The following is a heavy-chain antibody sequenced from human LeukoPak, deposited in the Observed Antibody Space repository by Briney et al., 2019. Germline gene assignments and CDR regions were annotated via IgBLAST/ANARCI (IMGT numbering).Heavy chain of an antibody. D-gene: IGHD1-26*01. CDR3: VKGLQWELPFDC. CDR2: ISGSGGDST. J-gene: IGHJ4*02. CDR1: GFTFRNYA. Sequence: TGGSLRLSCAASGFTFRNYAMTWVRQAPGKGLKWVSAISGSGGDSTYYADSVRGRFTISRDNSKNTLYLQMNSLRVEDTAVYYCVKGLQWELPFDCWGQGTLVTVSS. V-gene: IGHV3-23*01.